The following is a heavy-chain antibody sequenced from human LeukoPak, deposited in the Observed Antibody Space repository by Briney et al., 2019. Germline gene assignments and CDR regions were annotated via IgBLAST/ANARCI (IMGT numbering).Heavy chain of an antibody. CDR1: GFTFSSYA. J-gene: IGHJ4*02. Sequence: GRSLRLSCAASGFTFSSYAMHWVRQAPGKGLEWVAVISNDGSKKQYADSVKGRFTISRDNSKNTLYLQMNSLRAEDTAVYYCARDRITWFDYWGQGTLVTVSS. V-gene: IGHV3-30*04. CDR3: ARDRITWFDY. CDR2: ISNDGSKK. D-gene: IGHD1-14*01.